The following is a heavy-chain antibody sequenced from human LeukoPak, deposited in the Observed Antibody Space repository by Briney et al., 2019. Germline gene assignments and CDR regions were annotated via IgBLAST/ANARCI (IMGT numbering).Heavy chain of an antibody. CDR3: ARDRGNSGSYYDY. V-gene: IGHV3-48*04. Sequence: GGSLRLSCAASGFTFSSYSMNWVRQAPGKGLEWVSYISSSSSTIYYADSVKGRFTISRDNAKNSLYLQMNSLRAEDTAVYYCARDRGNSGSYYDYWGQGTLVTVSS. D-gene: IGHD1-26*01. CDR2: ISSSSSTI. J-gene: IGHJ4*02. CDR1: GFTFSSYS.